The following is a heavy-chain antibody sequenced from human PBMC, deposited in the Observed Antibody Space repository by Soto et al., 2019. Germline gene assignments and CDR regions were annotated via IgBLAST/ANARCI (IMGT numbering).Heavy chain of an antibody. CDR2: IKQDGSEK. Sequence: GGSLRLSCAASGFTFSSYWMSWVRQAPGKGLEWVANIKQDGSEKYYVDSVKGRFTISRDNAKNSLYLQMNSLRAEDTAVYYCARDRNPLSLYDSADAFDIWGQGTMVTVSS. CDR3: ARDRNPLSLYDSADAFDI. J-gene: IGHJ3*02. CDR1: GFTFSSYW. D-gene: IGHD3-3*01. V-gene: IGHV3-7*01.